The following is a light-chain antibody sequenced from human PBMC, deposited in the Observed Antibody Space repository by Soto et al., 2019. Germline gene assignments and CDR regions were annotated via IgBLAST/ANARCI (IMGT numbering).Light chain of an antibody. CDR3: CSYASNPGQG. CDR2: DVS. CDR1: GSSLGHYNS. J-gene: IGLJ1*01. V-gene: IGLV2-11*01. Sequence: QSALTQPRSVSGSPGQSVTISCTGTGSSLGHYNSVSWYQSRPGKVPTLIIFDVSERPAGVPHRFSGSKSPNTASLTISWVEAEDEADYYRCSYASNPGQGFGSGTKLTVL.